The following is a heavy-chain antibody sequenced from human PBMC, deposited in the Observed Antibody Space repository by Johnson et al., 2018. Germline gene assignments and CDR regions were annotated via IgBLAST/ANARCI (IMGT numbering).Heavy chain of an antibody. CDR3: GKDFPYIGGSDAFDI. Sequence: EVQLLESGGGLVQPGGSLRLSCAASGFTFSSYAMSWVRQAPGKALEWVSAISGSGGSTYYADSVKGRFTISRDNSKNTLFLQMNRLRAEDTAVYYCGKDFPYIGGSDAFDIWGQGTMVTVSS. CDR1: GFTFSSYA. D-gene: IGHD1-14*01. V-gene: IGHV3-23*01. J-gene: IGHJ3*02. CDR2: ISGSGGST.